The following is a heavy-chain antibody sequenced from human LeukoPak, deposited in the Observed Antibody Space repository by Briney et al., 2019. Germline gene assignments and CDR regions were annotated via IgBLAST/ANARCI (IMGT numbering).Heavy chain of an antibody. V-gene: IGHV3-21*01. Sequence: GGSLRLSCAASGFTFSSYSMNWVRQAPGKGLEWASSISSSSSYIYYADSVKGRFTISRDNAKNSLYLQMNSLRAEDTAVYYCARVYRGNNWNYRYYYYYGMDVWGQGTTVTVSS. CDR1: GFTFSSYS. J-gene: IGHJ6*02. D-gene: IGHD1-7*01. CDR3: ARVYRGNNWNYRYYYYYGMDV. CDR2: ISSSSSYI.